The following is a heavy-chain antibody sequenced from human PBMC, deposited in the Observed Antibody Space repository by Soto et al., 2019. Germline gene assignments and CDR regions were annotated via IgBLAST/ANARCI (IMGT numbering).Heavy chain of an antibody. CDR2: ISAYNGNT. V-gene: IGHV1-18*01. D-gene: IGHD4-4*01. J-gene: IGHJ6*02. CDR1: GYTFTSYG. Sequence: ASVKLSCKASGYTFTSYGISWVRQAPGQGLEWMGWISAYNGNTNYAQKLQGRVTMTTDTSTSTAYMELRSLRSDHTAVYYCARDHYSNYEGMDVWGQGTTVTVSS. CDR3: ARDHYSNYEGMDV.